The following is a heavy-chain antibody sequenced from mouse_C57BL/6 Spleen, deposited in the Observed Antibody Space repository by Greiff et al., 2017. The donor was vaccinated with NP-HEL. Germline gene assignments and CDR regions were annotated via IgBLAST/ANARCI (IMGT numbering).Heavy chain of an antibody. D-gene: IGHD2-3*01. CDR2: INPYNGGT. CDR3: ARGGLLSFAY. Sequence: EVKLQQSGPVLVKPGASVKMSCKASGYTFTDYYMNWVKQSHGKSLEWIGVINPYNGGTSYNQKFKGKATLTVDKSSSTAYMELNSLTSEDSAVYYCARGGLLSFAYWGQGTLVTVSA. CDR1: GYTFTDYY. V-gene: IGHV1-19*01. J-gene: IGHJ3*01.